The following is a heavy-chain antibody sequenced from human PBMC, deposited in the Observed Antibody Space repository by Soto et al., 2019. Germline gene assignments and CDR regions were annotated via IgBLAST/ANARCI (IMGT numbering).Heavy chain of an antibody. D-gene: IGHD3-10*01. CDR2: IKSKTDGGTT. Sequence: GGSLRLSCAASGFTFSNAWMSWVRQAPGKGLEWVGRIKSKTDGGTTDYAAPVKGRFTISRDDSKNTLYLQMNSLKTEDTAVYYCTTDKPGRRDYFDYWGQGTLVTVSS. J-gene: IGHJ4*02. CDR3: TTDKPGRRDYFDY. CDR1: GFTFSNAW. V-gene: IGHV3-15*01.